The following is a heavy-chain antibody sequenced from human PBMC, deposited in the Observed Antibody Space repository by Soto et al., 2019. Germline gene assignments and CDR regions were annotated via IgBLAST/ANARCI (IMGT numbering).Heavy chain of an antibody. V-gene: IGHV1-2*04. CDR3: ARDIKLYYDSSGYYYNWFDP. CDR1: RYTFTGKY. Sequence: GASVKASSKAPRYTFTGKYMHWARHAPGQGLEWIGWINPNSGGTNYAQKFQGWVTMTRDTSISTAYMELSRLRSDDTAVYYCARDIKLYYDSSGYYYNWFDPWGQGTLVTVSS. CDR2: INPNSGGT. D-gene: IGHD3-22*01. J-gene: IGHJ5*02.